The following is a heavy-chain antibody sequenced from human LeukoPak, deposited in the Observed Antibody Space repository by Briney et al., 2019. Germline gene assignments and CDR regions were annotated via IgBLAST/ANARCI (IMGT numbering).Heavy chain of an antibody. V-gene: IGHV4-38-2*02. CDR3: ARTDDYGDSDYYFDY. CDR1: GYSITSGYY. CDR2: IYHSGST. J-gene: IGHJ4*02. Sequence: SETLSLACTVSGYSITSGYYWGWIRQPPGKGLEWIGSIYHSGSTYYNPSLKSRVTISVDTTKNQFSLKLSSVAAADTAIYYCARTDDYGDSDYYFDYWGQGTLVTVSS. D-gene: IGHD4-17*01.